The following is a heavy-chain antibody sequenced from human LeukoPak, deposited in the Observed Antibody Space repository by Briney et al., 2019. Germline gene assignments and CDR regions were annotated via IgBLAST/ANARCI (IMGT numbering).Heavy chain of an antibody. Sequence: SETLSLTCTVSGGSISSYYWSWIRQPAGKGLEWIGRIYTSGSTNYNPSLKSRVTMSVDTSKNQFSLKLSSVTAADTAVYYCARDLRHDSSGYYDYWGQGTLVTVSS. D-gene: IGHD3-22*01. CDR2: IYTSGST. J-gene: IGHJ4*02. V-gene: IGHV4-4*07. CDR3: ARDLRHDSSGYYDY. CDR1: GGSISSYY.